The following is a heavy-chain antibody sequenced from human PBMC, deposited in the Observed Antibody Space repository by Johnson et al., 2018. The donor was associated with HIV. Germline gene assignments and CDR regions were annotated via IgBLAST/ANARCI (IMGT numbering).Heavy chain of an antibody. CDR2: INWNGGSK. J-gene: IGHJ3*02. D-gene: IGHD3-22*01. CDR1: GFSFDDYG. V-gene: IGHV3-20*04. Sequence: VQLVESGGGVVRPGGSLRLSCAASGFSFDDYGMSWVRQAPGKGLEWVSGINWNGGSKGYADSVKGRFTISRDNAKNSLYLQMNSLRAEDTALYYCARDISYDSSASQGAFDIWGQGTMVTVSS. CDR3: ARDISYDSSASQGAFDI.